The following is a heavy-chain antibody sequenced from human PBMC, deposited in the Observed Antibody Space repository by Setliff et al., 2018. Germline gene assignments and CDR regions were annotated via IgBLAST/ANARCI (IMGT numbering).Heavy chain of an antibody. CDR1: GYTFTSYY. CDR3: AREQLVDRGFDY. J-gene: IGHJ4*02. CDR2: INPSGGST. D-gene: IGHD6-6*01. V-gene: IGHV1-46*01. Sequence: ASVKVSCKASGYTFTSYYMHWVRQAPGQGLEWMGIINPSGGSTSYAQKLQGRVTMTRDTSTSTVYMELSSLRSEDTAVYYCAREQLVDRGFDYWGQGTLVTVSS.